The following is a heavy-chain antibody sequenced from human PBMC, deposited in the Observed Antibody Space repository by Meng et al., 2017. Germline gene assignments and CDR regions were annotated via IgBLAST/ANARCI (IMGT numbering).Heavy chain of an antibody. CDR3: AREGFSHAFDI. D-gene: IGHD3-10*01. V-gene: IGHV4-59*01. CDR2: IYYSGST. Sequence: SETLSLTCTVSGGSISSYYWSWIRQPPGKGLEWIGYIYYSGSTNYNPSLKSRVTISVDTSKNQFSLKLSPVTAADTAVYYCAREGFSHAFDIWGQGTMVTVSS. J-gene: IGHJ3*02. CDR1: GGSISSYY.